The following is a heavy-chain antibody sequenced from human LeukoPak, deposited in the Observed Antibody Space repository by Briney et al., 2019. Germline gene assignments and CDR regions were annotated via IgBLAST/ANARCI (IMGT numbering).Heavy chain of an antibody. CDR2: ISSSSSTI. J-gene: IGHJ4*02. D-gene: IGHD1-26*01. CDR3: ARPSGVGDY. CDR1: GFIFSSYA. Sequence: GGSLRLSCAASGFIFSSYAMSWVRQAPGKGLEWVSYISSSSSTIYYADSVKGRFTISRDNAKNSLYLQMNSLRAEDTAVYYCARPSGVGDYWGQGTLVTVSS. V-gene: IGHV3-48*01.